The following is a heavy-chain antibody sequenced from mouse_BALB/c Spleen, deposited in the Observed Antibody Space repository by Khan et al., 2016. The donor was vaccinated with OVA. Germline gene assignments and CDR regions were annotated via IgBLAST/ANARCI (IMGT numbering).Heavy chain of an antibody. Sequence: EVQVVESGGDLVKPGGSLKLSCAASGFTFSSYVMSWVRQTPVKRLEWVASISSGGSTYSPDSVKDRFTLSRANDWTLLYLQMSSLRSEDTAMYYCAREAYRYDEYYFDYWGQGTTLTVSS. CDR2: ISSGGST. CDR1: GFTFSSYV. J-gene: IGHJ2*01. V-gene: IGHV5-6-5*01. CDR3: AREAYRYDEYYFDY. D-gene: IGHD2-14*01.